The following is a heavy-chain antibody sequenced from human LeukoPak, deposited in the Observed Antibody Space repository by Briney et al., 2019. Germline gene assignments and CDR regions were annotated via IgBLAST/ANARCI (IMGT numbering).Heavy chain of an antibody. CDR1: GYTFTSYY. J-gene: IGHJ4*02. Sequence: ASAKVSCKASGYTFTSYYMHWVRQAPGQGLEWMGIINPSGGSTSYAQKFQGRVTMTRDMSTSTVYMELSSLRSEDTAVYYCARDIGAYSSSPLFDYWGQGTLVTVSS. D-gene: IGHD6-6*01. V-gene: IGHV1-46*01. CDR3: ARDIGAYSSSPLFDY. CDR2: INPSGGST.